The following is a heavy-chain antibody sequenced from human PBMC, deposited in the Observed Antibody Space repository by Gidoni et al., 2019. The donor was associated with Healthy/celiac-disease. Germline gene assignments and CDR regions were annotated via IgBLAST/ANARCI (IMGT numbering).Heavy chain of an antibody. Sequence: GAVIWYDGSNKYYADSVKGRFTISRDNSKNTLYLQMNSLRAEDTAVYYCASARRYCSSTSCQNYYYYMDVWGKGTTVTVSS. J-gene: IGHJ6*03. D-gene: IGHD2-2*01. V-gene: IGHV3-33*01. CDR3: ASARRYCSSTSCQNYYYYMDV. CDR2: IWYDGSNK.